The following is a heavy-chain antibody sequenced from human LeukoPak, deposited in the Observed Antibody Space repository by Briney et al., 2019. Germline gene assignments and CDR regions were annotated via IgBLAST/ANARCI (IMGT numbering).Heavy chain of an antibody. J-gene: IGHJ1*01. CDR2: INGNSKHI. CDR1: GFTFSGYT. Sequence: GGSLRLSCAASGFTFSGYTMNWVRQAPGKGLEWVSAINGNSKHIYYVDSVKGRFTISRDNTKNSLYLQMNSLTAEDMAVYYCARGFCGGDCYGDWGQGTLVTVSS. CDR3: ARGFCGGDCYGD. D-gene: IGHD2-21*02. V-gene: IGHV3-21*01.